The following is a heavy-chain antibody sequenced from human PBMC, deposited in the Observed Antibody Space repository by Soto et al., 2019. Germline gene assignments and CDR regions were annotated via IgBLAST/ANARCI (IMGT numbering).Heavy chain of an antibody. D-gene: IGHD3-22*01. CDR2: IGTAGDP. V-gene: IGHV3-13*05. CDR3: ARAGYDSSGYYFYAMDV. CDR1: GFILSGYD. J-gene: IGHJ6*02. Sequence: PGGSLSISCVASGFILSGYDMHWVRQAKGEGLEWVSAIGTAGDPYYSGSVKGRFTISRGNAGNSVYLQMNSLRAGDTAVYYCARAGYDSSGYYFYAMDVWGPGTTGTVAS.